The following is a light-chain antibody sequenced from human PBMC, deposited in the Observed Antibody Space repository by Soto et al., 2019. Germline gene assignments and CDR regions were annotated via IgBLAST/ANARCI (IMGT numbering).Light chain of an antibody. CDR2: GNS. CDR3: QSYDSSLSGFYV. CDR1: SSNIGAGYD. Sequence: QSVLTQPPSVSEAPGQRVTISCTGSSSNIGAGYDVHWYQQLPGTAPKLLIYGNSNRPSGVPDRFSGSKSGTSASPAVTGLQAEDEADYYCQSYDSSLSGFYVFGTGTKVTVL. J-gene: IGLJ1*01. V-gene: IGLV1-40*01.